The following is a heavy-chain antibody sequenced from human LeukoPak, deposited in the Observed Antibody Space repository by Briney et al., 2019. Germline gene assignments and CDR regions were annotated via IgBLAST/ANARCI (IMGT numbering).Heavy chain of an antibody. J-gene: IGHJ2*01. CDR2: INGDGRNI. CDR1: GFTFSSYW. CDR3: AGGQGWHFDL. D-gene: IGHD2-15*01. Sequence: GGSLRLSCVASGFTFSSYWMHWVRQDPRKGLVWVSRINGDGRNINYADSVRGRFTISRDNAKNTLYLQMNTLRVEDTAVYYCAGGQGWHFDLWGLGTLITVSS. V-gene: IGHV3-74*01.